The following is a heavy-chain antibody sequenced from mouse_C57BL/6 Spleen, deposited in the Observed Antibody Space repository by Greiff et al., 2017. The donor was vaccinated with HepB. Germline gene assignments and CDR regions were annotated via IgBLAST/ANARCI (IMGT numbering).Heavy chain of an antibody. D-gene: IGHD1-2*01. J-gene: IGHJ4*01. CDR3: ARGYVGAMDY. V-gene: IGHV1-54*01. CDR1: GYAFTNYL. CDR2: INPGSGGT. Sequence: VQLQQSGAELVRPGTSVKVSCKASGYAFTNYLIEWVKQRPGQGLEWIGVINPGSGGTNYNEKFKGKATLTADKSSSTAYMQLSSLTSEDSAVYFCARGYVGAMDYWGQGTSVTVSS.